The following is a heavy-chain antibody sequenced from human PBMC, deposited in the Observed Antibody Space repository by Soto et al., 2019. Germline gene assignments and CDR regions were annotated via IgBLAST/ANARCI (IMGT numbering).Heavy chain of an antibody. J-gene: IGHJ4*02. CDR2: IYYSGST. CDR1: GGSISSYY. CDR3: ARRYDFWSGYSFDS. D-gene: IGHD3-3*01. V-gene: IGHV4-59*01. Sequence: KPSETLSLTCTVSGGSISSYYWSWIRQPPGKGLEWIGYIYYSGSTNYNPSLKSRVTISVDTSKNQFSLKLSSVTAADTAVYYCARRYDFWSGYSFDSWGQGTLVTVSS.